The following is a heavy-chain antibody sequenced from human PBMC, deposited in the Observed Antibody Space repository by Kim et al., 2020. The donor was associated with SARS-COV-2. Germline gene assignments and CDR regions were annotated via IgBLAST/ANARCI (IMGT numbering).Heavy chain of an antibody. CDR3: ASRGAMVSYFDY. V-gene: IGHV3-21*01. Sequence: GGSLRLSCAASGFTFSSYSMNWVRQAPGKGLEWVSSISSSSSYIYYADSVKGRFTISRDNAKNSLYLQMNSLRAEDTAVYYCASRGAMVSYFDYWGQGTLLTVSS. J-gene: IGHJ4*02. D-gene: IGHD5-18*01. CDR1: GFTFSSYS. CDR2: ISSSSSYI.